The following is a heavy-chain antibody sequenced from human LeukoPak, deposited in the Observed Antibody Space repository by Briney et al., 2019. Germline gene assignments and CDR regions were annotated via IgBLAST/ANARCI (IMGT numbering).Heavy chain of an antibody. J-gene: IGHJ3*02. Sequence: ASVKVSCKVSGYTLTELSMHWVRQAPGEGLEWMGGFDPEDGETIYAQKFQGRVTMTEDTSTDTAYMELSSLRSEDTAVYYCATDFVGAKGDAFDIWGQGTMVTVSS. CDR3: ATDFVGAKGDAFDI. CDR1: GYTLTELS. V-gene: IGHV1-24*01. D-gene: IGHD1-26*01. CDR2: FDPEDGET.